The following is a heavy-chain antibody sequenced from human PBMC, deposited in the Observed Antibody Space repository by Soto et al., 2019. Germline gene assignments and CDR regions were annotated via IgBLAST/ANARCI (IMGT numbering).Heavy chain of an antibody. V-gene: IGHV3-11*01. D-gene: IGHD4-17*01. CDR2: ISHSGTTI. CDR3: ARFARYGDYGESFDS. CDR1: GFTFSDYY. J-gene: IGHJ4*02. Sequence: QVQLVESGGGLVKPGGSLTLSCAASGFTFSDYYMSWIRQAPGKGLEWVSYISHSGTTIYYADSEKGRFTISRDNAKNSLYLQMNSLRAEDTAVYYCARFARYGDYGESFDSWGQGTLVTVSS.